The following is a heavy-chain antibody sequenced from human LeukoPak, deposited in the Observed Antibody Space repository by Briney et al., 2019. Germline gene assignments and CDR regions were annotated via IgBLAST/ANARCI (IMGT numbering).Heavy chain of an antibody. V-gene: IGHV4-34*01. J-gene: IGHJ4*02. CDR2: IYYSGST. CDR3: ARHYFDNSAYYPPAY. D-gene: IGHD3-22*01. CDR1: GGSFSGYY. Sequence: SETLSLTCAVYGGSFSGYYWSWIRQPPGEGLEWIGSIYYSGSTYYNPSLKSRVTISVDTSKNQFSLKLSSVTAADTAVYYCARHYFDNSAYYPPAYWGQGTLVTVSS.